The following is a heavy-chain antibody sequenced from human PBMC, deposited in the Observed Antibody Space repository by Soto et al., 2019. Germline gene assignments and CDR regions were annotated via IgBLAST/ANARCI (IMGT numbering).Heavy chain of an antibody. CDR2: INPSGGST. V-gene: IGHV1-46*01. D-gene: IGHD3-22*01. Sequence: QVQLVQSGAEVKKPGASVKVSCKASGYIFTNHYIHWVRQAPGQGLEWMGIINPSGGSTNYLQKFQGKVTMTRDTSTSTVYMELSSLRSEDTAVYFCARADYYDSSGFYYDYWGQGTLVTVSS. J-gene: IGHJ4*02. CDR3: ARADYYDSSGFYYDY. CDR1: GYIFTNHY.